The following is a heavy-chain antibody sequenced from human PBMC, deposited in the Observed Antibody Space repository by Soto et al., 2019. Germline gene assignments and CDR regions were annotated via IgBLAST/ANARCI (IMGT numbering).Heavy chain of an antibody. CDR2: IYWDDDK. D-gene: IGHD4-17*01. V-gene: IGHV2-5*02. Sequence: QITLKESGPTLVKPTQTLTLTCTFSGFSLSTSGVGVGWIRQPPGKALESLALIYWDDDKRYSPSLKSRLTITKDTSKNQVVLRMTNMDPVDTATYYCAHSGPMTTVTTGGQRRKFWYFDLWGRGTLVTVSS. CDR1: GFSLSTSGVG. CDR3: AHSGPMTTVTTGGQRRKFWYFDL. J-gene: IGHJ2*01.